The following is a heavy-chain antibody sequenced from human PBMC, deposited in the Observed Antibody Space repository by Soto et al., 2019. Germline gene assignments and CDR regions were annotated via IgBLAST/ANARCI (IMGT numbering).Heavy chain of an antibody. J-gene: IGHJ6*02. D-gene: IGHD2-15*01. V-gene: IGHV3-11*01. CDR3: ARSSATPNGWWGYGLDV. CDR1: VFTFSGYF. Sequence: PGGSLRISCASSVFTFSGYFMAWIGQAPGKGLEWVSYIGSSGSTIYYADSVKGRFTISRDNAKNSLYLQMSSLRGEDTAVYYCARSSATPNGWWGYGLDVWAQGTTVTGSS. CDR2: IGSSGSTI.